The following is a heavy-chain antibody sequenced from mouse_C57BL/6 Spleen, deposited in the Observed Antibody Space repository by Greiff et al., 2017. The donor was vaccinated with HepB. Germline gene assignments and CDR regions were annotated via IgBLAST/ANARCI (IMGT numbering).Heavy chain of an antibody. CDR2: IDPSDSET. CDR3: ARATTVYYAMDY. CDR1: GYTFTSYW. J-gene: IGHJ4*01. D-gene: IGHD1-1*01. Sequence: VQLQQSGAELVRPGSSVKLSCKASGYTFTSYWMHWVKQRPIQGLEWIGNIDPSDSETHYNQKFKVKATLTVDKSSSTAYMQLSSLTSEDSAVYYCARATTVYYAMDYWGQGTSVTVSS. V-gene: IGHV1-52*01.